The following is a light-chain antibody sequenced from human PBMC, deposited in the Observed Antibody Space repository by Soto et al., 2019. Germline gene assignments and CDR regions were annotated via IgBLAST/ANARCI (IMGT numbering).Light chain of an antibody. CDR3: SSHTSSSTLV. J-gene: IGLJ3*02. V-gene: IGLV2-14*01. Sequence: QSALTQPASVSGSPGQSITISCTGTSSDIGGYNYVSWYQQNPGKAPKLMIYDVTNRPSRVSNRFSGSKSGNTASLTISGLQAEDEANYYCSSHTSSSTLVFGGGTKLTVL. CDR1: SSDIGGYNY. CDR2: DVT.